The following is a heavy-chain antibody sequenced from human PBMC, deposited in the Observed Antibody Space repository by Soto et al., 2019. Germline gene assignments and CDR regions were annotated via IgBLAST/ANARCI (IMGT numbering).Heavy chain of an antibody. J-gene: IGHJ4*02. CDR3: AREERSHLPRIAAAGPDY. D-gene: IGHD6-13*01. CDR2: INHSGST. Sequence: NPSERLSITFADYDRSVRGDYWSWIRQPPGKGLEWIGEINHSGSTNYNPSLKSRVTISVDTSKNQFSLKLSSVTAADTAVYYCAREERSHLPRIAAAGPDYWGQGTLVTVSS. CDR1: DRSVRGDY. V-gene: IGHV4-34*01.